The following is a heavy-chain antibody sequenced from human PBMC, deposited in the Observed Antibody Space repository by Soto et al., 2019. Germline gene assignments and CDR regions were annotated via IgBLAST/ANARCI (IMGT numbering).Heavy chain of an antibody. CDR2: IFYSGST. V-gene: IGHV4-39*01. J-gene: IGHJ6*02. D-gene: IGHD5-18*01. CDR3: ACIFSGGYGYGFYYYGMDV. Sequence: SETLSLTCTVSGGSISSSSYYWGWIRQPPGKGLEWIGSIFYSGSTYYNPSLKSRVTISVDTSKNQFSLKLSSVTAADTAVYYCACIFSGGYGYGFYYYGMDVWGQGTTVTVS. CDR1: GGSISSSSYY.